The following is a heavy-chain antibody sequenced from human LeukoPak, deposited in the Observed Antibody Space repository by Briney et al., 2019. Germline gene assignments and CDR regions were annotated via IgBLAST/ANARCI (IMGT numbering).Heavy chain of an antibody. Sequence: SQTLSLTCTVSGGSISSGSYYWSWIRQPPGKGLEWIGYIYYSGTTNYNPSLKSRVTISVDSSKNQFSLKLSSVTAADTAVYYCARVNWNYVGAYYFDYWGQGTLVTVSS. D-gene: IGHD1-7*01. CDR2: IYYSGTT. CDR1: GGSISSGSYY. CDR3: ARVNWNYVGAYYFDY. J-gene: IGHJ4*02. V-gene: IGHV4-61*01.